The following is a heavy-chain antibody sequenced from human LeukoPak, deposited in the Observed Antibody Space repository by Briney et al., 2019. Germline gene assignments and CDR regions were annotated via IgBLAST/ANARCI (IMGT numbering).Heavy chain of an antibody. V-gene: IGHV1-2*06. CDR3: ARQEDGFDY. CDR2: SNPNSGGS. J-gene: IGHJ4*01. Sequence: ASVKVSCKSSGYTFTGYYMHWVRQAPGQGLERMGRSNPNSGGSNYAQKFQGRVTMTRDTSISTAYMELSRLTSDDTAVYYCARQEDGFDYWGHGTLVTASS. CDR1: GYTFTGYY.